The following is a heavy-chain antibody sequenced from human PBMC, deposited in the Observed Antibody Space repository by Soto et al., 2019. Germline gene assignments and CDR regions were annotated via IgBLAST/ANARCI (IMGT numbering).Heavy chain of an antibody. CDR3: ARGEWFLRGYGMDV. CDR1: GGSISSSRCH. CDR2: IKYSGTT. J-gene: IGHJ6*02. D-gene: IGHD3-3*01. Sequence: SETLSLTCTVSGGSISSSRCHWGWIRQPPGKGLEWIASIKYSGTTFYNPSLKSRVTLSVDTSKNQFALKLSSVTAAETAVYYCARGEWFLRGYGMDVWGRGTTVTVSS. V-gene: IGHV4-39*01.